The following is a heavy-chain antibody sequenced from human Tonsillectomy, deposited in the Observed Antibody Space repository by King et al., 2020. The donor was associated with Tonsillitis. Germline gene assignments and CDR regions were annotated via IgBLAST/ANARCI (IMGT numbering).Heavy chain of an antibody. CDR2: IYYSGST. Sequence: LQLQESGPGLVKPSETLSLTCTVSGGSISSYYWSWIRQPPGKGLEGSGYIYYSGSTNYNPSLKSRFTISVDTSKNQFSLKLSSVTAADTAVYYCARQSLSGYYYDSSGYYSFDYWGQGTLVTVSS. V-gene: IGHV4-59*08. J-gene: IGHJ4*02. CDR3: ARQSLSGYYYDSSGYYSFDY. D-gene: IGHD3-22*01. CDR1: GGSISSYY.